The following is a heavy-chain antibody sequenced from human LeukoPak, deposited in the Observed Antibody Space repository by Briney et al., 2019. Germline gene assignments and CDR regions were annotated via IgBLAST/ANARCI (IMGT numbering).Heavy chain of an antibody. CDR1: GGTFSSYA. Sequence: SVQVSCKASGGTFSSYAISWVRQAPGQGLEWMGRIIPILGIANYAQKFQGRVTITADKSTSTAYMELSSLRSEDTAVYYCACYYYGSSGYYSLFDYWGQGTLVTVSS. CDR2: IIPILGIA. D-gene: IGHD3-22*01. J-gene: IGHJ4*02. V-gene: IGHV1-69*04. CDR3: ACYYYGSSGYYSLFDY.